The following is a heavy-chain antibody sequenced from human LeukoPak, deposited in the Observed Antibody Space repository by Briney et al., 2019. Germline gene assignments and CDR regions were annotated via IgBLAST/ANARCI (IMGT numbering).Heavy chain of an antibody. D-gene: IGHD6-13*01. Sequence: GGSLRLSCAASGFTFSSYSMNWVRQAPGKGLEWVPSISSSSSYIYYADSVKGRFTISRDNAKNSLYLQMNSLRAEDTAVYYCARDSGIAAAEYYFDYWGQGTLVTVSS. V-gene: IGHV3-21*01. CDR3: ARDSGIAAAEYYFDY. CDR1: GFTFSSYS. J-gene: IGHJ4*02. CDR2: ISSSSSYI.